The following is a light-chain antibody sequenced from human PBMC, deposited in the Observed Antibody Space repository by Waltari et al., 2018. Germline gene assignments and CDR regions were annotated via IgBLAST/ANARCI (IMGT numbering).Light chain of an antibody. J-gene: IGKJ1*01. Sequence: EIVLTQSPGTLSLSPAERAPLSCRASQSVARALAWYQQKPGQPPRPLIYNTYTRATGVPDRFSGGGSGTDFSLTISRLEPEDFAVYYCQNYVRLPATFGQGTKVEIK. CDR3: QNYVRLPAT. CDR1: QSVARA. V-gene: IGKV3-20*01. CDR2: NTY.